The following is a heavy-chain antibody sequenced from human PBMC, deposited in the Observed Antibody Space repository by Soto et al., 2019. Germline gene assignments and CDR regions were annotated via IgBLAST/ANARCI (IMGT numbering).Heavy chain of an antibody. J-gene: IGHJ4*02. Sequence: QLQLQESGPGLVEPSETLSLTCTVSGGSISGSDYYWAWIRQPPGKGLEWLGTIYYTGTTYYNPSLKIRVTLSVDTSKNQFSLNLHSVSAADTAVYFCADMRGQWLPRDWGQGTLVTVSS. CDR2: IYYTGTT. CDR1: GGSISGSDYY. CDR3: ADMRGQWLPRD. D-gene: IGHD6-19*01. V-gene: IGHV4-39*01.